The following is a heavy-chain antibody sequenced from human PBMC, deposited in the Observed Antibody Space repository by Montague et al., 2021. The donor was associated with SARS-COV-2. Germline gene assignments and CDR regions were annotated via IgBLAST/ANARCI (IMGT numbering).Heavy chain of an antibody. D-gene: IGHD2-8*01. CDR1: GGSISGYY. CDR2: IYYSGST. J-gene: IGHJ6*02. Sequence: SETLSLTYTVSGGSISGYYWSWIRQSPGKGLEWIGYIYYSGSTKYNPFLESRVTVSVDRSKNQVPLKLSSVTPADTAVYYCARLLRSCSNGVCRTYYYAMDVWGQGTTVTVSS. CDR3: ARLLRSCSNGVCRTYYYAMDV. V-gene: IGHV4-59*01.